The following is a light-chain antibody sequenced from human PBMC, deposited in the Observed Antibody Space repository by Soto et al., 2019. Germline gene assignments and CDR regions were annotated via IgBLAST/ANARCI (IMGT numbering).Light chain of an antibody. CDR2: AAS. Sequence: DIQLTQSPSFLSASVGDRVTITCRASQGISSYLAWYQQRPGKAPKLLIYAASTLQSGVPSRLSGSGSGTEFTLPISSLQPEDFATFYCQQLNSYPRTFGQGTKLEIK. V-gene: IGKV1-9*01. J-gene: IGKJ2*01. CDR3: QQLNSYPRT. CDR1: QGISSY.